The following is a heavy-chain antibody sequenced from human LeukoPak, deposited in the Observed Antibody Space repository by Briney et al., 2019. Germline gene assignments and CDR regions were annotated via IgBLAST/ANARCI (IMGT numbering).Heavy chain of an antibody. CDR3: ARSLIDYSGSYDAFDI. V-gene: IGHV4-39*07. CDR2: IYYSGST. J-gene: IGHJ3*02. D-gene: IGHD4-23*01. Sequence: SETLSLTCTVSGVSISSSRYYWGWLRQPPGKGLEWIGSIYYSGSTYYNPSLKSRLTISVDTSKNQFSLKLSSVTAADTAVYYCARSLIDYSGSYDAFDIWGQGTMVTVSS. CDR1: GVSISSSRYY.